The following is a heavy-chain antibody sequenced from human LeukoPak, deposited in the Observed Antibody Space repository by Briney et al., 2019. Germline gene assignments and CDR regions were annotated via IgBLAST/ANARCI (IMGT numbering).Heavy chain of an antibody. Sequence: PGGSPRLSCAVSGITLSNYGMTWVRQAPGKGLEWVAGISGSGGSTNYADSVKGRFTISRDSPKNTLFLQMNSLRAEDTAVYFCAKRGVVIRVILVGFHREAYYFDSWGQGALVTVSS. CDR3: AKRGVVIRVILVGFHREAYYFDS. V-gene: IGHV3-23*01. D-gene: IGHD2-21*01. CDR1: GITLSNYG. J-gene: IGHJ4*02. CDR2: ISGSGGST.